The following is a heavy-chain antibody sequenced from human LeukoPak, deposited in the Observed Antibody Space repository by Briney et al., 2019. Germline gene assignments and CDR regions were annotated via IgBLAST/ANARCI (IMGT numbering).Heavy chain of an antibody. Sequence: SETLSLTCTVSGGSISSGGYYWSWIRQHPGKGLEWIGYIYYSGSTYYNPSLKSRVTISVDTSKNQFSLKLSSVTAADTAVYYCARGFRGSGSYMFDYWGQGTLVTVS. CDR3: ARGFRGSGSYMFDY. V-gene: IGHV4-31*03. CDR1: GGSISSGGYY. J-gene: IGHJ4*02. CDR2: IYYSGST. D-gene: IGHD3-10*01.